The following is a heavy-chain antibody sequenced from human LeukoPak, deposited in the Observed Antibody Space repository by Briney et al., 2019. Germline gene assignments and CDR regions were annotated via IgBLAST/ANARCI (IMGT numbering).Heavy chain of an antibody. CDR1: GYTFTGYY. CDR3: ARDGPSMVPEYDY. V-gene: IGHV1-2*02. J-gene: IGHJ4*02. D-gene: IGHD3-10*01. Sequence: ASVKVSCKASGYTFTGYYLHWVRQAPGQGLEWMGWINPNSGDTGNAQKFQGRVTMTRDTSISTAYMELSRLRSDDTAVYYCARDGPSMVPEYDYWGRGILVTVSS. CDR2: INPNSGDT.